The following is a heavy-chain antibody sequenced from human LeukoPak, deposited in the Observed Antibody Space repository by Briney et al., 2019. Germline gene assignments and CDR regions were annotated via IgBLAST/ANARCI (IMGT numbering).Heavy chain of an antibody. J-gene: IGHJ4*02. CDR2: INWNGGST. V-gene: IGHV3-20*04. Sequence: PGGSLRLSCAASGFTFDDYGMSWVRQAPGKRLEWVSGINWNGGSTGYADSVKGRFTISRDNAKNSLYLQMNSLRAEDTALYYCARTGYYDYVWGSYRSTYYFDYWGQGTLVTVSS. D-gene: IGHD3-16*02. CDR3: ARTGYYDYVWGSYRSTYYFDY. CDR1: GFTFDDYG.